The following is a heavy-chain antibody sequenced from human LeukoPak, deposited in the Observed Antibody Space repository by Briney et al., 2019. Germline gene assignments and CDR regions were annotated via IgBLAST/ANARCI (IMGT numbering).Heavy chain of an antibody. CDR2: ISYSGII. D-gene: IGHD1-14*01. CDR3: VQLSAITPFEN. CDR1: GDSISRSDNH. J-gene: IGHJ4*02. Sequence: SETLSLTCTVSGDSISRSDNHWVWIRQPPGKGLERLATISYSGIIYYNASLTSRVTISVDTMKNQFYLRLTSVTAADTAVYYCVQLSAITPFENWGQGTLVTVSS. V-gene: IGHV4-39*01.